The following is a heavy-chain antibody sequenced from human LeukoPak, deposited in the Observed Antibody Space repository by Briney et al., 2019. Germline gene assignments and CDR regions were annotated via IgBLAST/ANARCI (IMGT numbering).Heavy chain of an antibody. V-gene: IGHV4-38-2*01. Sequence: SETLSLTCSVSGYSFTSGHYWGWIRHPPGKGLELIANIYHTGTAHYNPSLKSRVTISVDTSKNQFSLKLSSVTAADTAVYYCARYCTSTTCILRGFDYWGQGTLVTVSS. CDR3: ARYCTSTTCILRGFDY. J-gene: IGHJ4*02. D-gene: IGHD2-2*01. CDR2: IYHTGTA. CDR1: GYSFTSGHY.